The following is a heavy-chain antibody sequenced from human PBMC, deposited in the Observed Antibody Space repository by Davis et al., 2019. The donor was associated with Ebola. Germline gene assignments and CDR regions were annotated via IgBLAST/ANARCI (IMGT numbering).Heavy chain of an antibody. Sequence: GESLKISCGVFGFTFSNYPMSWVRQAPGKGLEWVSVISDSGGSTYYADSVKGRFTISRDNSKNTLYLQMNSLRADDTAVYYCATELSGNAFDVWGRGTMVTVSS. D-gene: IGHD1-26*01. J-gene: IGHJ3*01. CDR1: GFTFSNYP. V-gene: IGHV3-23*01. CDR2: ISDSGGST. CDR3: ATELSGNAFDV.